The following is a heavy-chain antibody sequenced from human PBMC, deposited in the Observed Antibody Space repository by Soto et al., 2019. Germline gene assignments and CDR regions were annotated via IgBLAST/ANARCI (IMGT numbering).Heavy chain of an antibody. V-gene: IGHV1-3*01. D-gene: IGHD3-22*01. CDR3: AKDYYDSSGYYLGLDY. Sequence: ASVKVSCKASGYTFTSYAMHWVRQAPGQRLEWMGWINAGNGNTKYSQKFQGRFTISRDNSKNTLYLQMNSLRAEDTAVYYCAKDYYDSSGYYLGLDYWGQGTLVTVSS. J-gene: IGHJ4*02. CDR1: GYTFTSYA. CDR2: INAGNGNT.